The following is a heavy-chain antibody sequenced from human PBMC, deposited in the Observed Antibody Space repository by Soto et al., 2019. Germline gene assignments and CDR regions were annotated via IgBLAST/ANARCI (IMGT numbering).Heavy chain of an antibody. Sequence: SETLSLTCTVSGDSISSGGYYWNWIRQHPGKGLEWIGYIYYSGTTYYNPSLKSRVTISVDTSKNQFSLKLSSVTAADTAVYYCARDQVQSEGAAEFDPWGQGTLVTVSS. J-gene: IGHJ5*02. CDR2: IYYSGTT. CDR1: GDSISSGGYY. D-gene: IGHD6-13*01. CDR3: ARDQVQSEGAAEFDP. V-gene: IGHV4-31*03.